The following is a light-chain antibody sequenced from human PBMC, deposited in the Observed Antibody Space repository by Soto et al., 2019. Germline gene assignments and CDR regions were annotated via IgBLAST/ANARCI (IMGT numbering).Light chain of an antibody. J-gene: IGLJ3*02. CDR3: QSYDNRLSWV. CDR1: SSNIGAGYD. Sequence: QSVLTQPPSVSGAPGQRVTISCTGSSSNIGAGYDVHWYQQLPGTAPKLLIYGNSNRPSGVPDRFSGSKSGTSASLAITGLQAEDEADYYCQSYDNRLSWVFGGGTKVTVL. CDR2: GNS. V-gene: IGLV1-40*01.